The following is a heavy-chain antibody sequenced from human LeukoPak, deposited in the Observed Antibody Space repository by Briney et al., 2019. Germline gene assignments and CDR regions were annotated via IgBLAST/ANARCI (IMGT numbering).Heavy chain of an antibody. CDR2: ISSSSSYI. D-gene: IGHD2-2*02. CDR3: ARVGCSSTSCYILDY. CDR1: GFTFSSYS. J-gene: IGHJ4*02. V-gene: IGHV3-21*01. Sequence: GGSLRLSCAASGFTFSSYSMNWVRQAPGKGLEWVSSISSSSSYIYYADSVKGRFTISRDNAKNSPYLQMNSLRAEDTAVYYCARVGCSSTSCYILDYWGQGTLVTVSS.